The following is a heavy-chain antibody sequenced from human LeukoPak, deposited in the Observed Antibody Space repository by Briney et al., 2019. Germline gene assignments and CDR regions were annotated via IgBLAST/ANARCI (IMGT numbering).Heavy chain of an antibody. Sequence: GGSLRLSCAASGFTFSSYWMHWVRQAPGKGLVWVSRINSDGSSTSYADSVKGRFTISRDNAKNTLYLQMNSLRAEDTAVYYCAKDTSAYYYDSSAGPWGQGTLVTVSS. CDR2: INSDGSST. V-gene: IGHV3-74*01. D-gene: IGHD3-22*01. CDR3: AKDTSAYYYDSSAGP. J-gene: IGHJ5*02. CDR1: GFTFSSYW.